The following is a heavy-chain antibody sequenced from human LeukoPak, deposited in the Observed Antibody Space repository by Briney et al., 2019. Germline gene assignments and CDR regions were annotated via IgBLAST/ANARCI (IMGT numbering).Heavy chain of an antibody. J-gene: IGHJ5*02. CDR2: IIPIFGTA. Sequence: ASVKVSCKASRGTFSSYAISWVRQAPGQGLEWMGGIIPIFGTASYAQKFQGRVTITADESTSTAYMALSSLRSEDTAVYYCTRDLTMVRGARYRPYNWFAPWGQGTLVTVSS. CDR3: TRDLTMVRGARYRPYNWFAP. V-gene: IGHV1-69*13. D-gene: IGHD3-10*01. CDR1: RGTFSSYA.